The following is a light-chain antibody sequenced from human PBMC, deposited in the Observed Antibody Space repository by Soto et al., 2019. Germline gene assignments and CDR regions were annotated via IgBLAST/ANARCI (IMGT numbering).Light chain of an antibody. V-gene: IGKV3-15*01. CDR3: QQYYNWIT. Sequence: EIVMTQSPATLSVSPGERATLSCRASQSVGSNLAWYQQKPGQAPRLLVYGASTRATGIPARFSGSGSGTEFTLTIFSLQSEDFAIYYCQQYYNWITFGQGTRLEI. CDR2: GAS. J-gene: IGKJ5*01. CDR1: QSVGSN.